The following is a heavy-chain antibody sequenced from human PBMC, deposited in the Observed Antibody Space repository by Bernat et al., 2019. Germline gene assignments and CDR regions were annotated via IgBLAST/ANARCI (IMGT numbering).Heavy chain of an antibody. CDR1: GFTFSGSA. Sequence: EVQLVESGGGLVQPGGSLKLSCAASGFTFSGSAMHWVRQASDKGLEWVGRIRSKPNNYATAYVASVKGRFTISRDDSKNTAYLQMNSLKTEDTAVYYCLGETTVGDFWGQGTLVTVSS. CDR2: IRSKPNNYAT. CDR3: LGETTVGDF. J-gene: IGHJ4*02. V-gene: IGHV3-73*02. D-gene: IGHD4-17*01.